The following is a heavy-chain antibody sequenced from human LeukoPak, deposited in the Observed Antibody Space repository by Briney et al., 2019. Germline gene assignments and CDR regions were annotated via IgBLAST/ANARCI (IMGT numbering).Heavy chain of an antibody. CDR1: GYSISSDYY. J-gene: IGHJ4*02. CDR3: ARISRYYSDSSGFYPSHFDY. CDR2: IYHSGST. D-gene: IGHD3-22*01. V-gene: IGHV4-38-2*01. Sequence: PSETLSLTCAVSGYSISSDYYWGWIRQPPGRGLEWIGSIYHSGSTYYNSSLKSRVTISVDTSKNQFSPKLNSVTAADTAVYCCARISRYYSDSSGFYPSHFDYWGQGTLVTVSS.